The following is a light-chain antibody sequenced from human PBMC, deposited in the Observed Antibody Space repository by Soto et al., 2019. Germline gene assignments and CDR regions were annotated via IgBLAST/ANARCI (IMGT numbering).Light chain of an antibody. CDR1: QSVSSNF. CDR3: QQYGSSPPWT. Sequence: EIVLRQSPGTLSLSPGERATLSCRASQSVSSNFLAWYQQKPGQAPRLLIYGASSRATGIPDRFSGSGSGTDFTLTISRLEPEDFAVYYCQQYGSSPPWTFGQGTKVEIK. V-gene: IGKV3-20*01. J-gene: IGKJ1*01. CDR2: GAS.